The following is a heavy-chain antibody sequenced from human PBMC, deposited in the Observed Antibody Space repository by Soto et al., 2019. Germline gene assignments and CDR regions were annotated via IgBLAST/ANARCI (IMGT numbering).Heavy chain of an antibody. Sequence: EVQLVESGGGLVQPGGSRRLSCSASGFIFSSYWMSWLRQAPGKGLEWVASMNEYGSERYYLDSVKGRFTISRDNAKNSRCLQMNRLRAQDTAVYYCARATVADKEDYWGQGTLVTVSS. D-gene: IGHD5-12*01. CDR2: MNEYGSER. J-gene: IGHJ4*02. V-gene: IGHV3-7*04. CDR1: GFIFSSYW. CDR3: ARATVADKEDY.